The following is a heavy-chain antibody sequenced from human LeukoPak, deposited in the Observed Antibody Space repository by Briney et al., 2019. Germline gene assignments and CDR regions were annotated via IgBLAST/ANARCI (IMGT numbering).Heavy chain of an antibody. CDR3: ARDWSLRGYFDY. D-gene: IGHD3-3*01. CDR1: GNTFTNYA. CDR2: INAGNGNT. J-gene: IGHJ4*02. V-gene: IGHV1-3*01. Sequence: ASVKVSCKASGNTFTNYAMHWVRQAPGQRLEWMGWINAGNGNTKYSQKFQGRVTITRDTSASTAYMELSSLRSEDTAVYYCARDWSLRGYFDYWGQGTLVTVSS.